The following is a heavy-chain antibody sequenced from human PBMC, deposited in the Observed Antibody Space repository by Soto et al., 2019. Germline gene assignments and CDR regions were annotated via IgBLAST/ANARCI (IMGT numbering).Heavy chain of an antibody. J-gene: IGHJ4*02. CDR1: GFTFSSYG. CDR3: APLRGAEGNFVS. CDR2: ISYDGSNK. V-gene: IGHV3-30*03. Sequence: QVQLVESGGGVVQPGRSLRLSCAASGFTFSSYGMHWVRQAPGKGLEWVAVISYDGSNKYYADSVKGRFTISRDNSKKTLDLEMNSLRAEDTAVYYCAPLRGAEGNFVSGGQGTLVTVSS. D-gene: IGHD1-26*01.